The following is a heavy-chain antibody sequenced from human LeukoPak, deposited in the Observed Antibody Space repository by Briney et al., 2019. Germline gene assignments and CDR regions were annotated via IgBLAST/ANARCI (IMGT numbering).Heavy chain of an antibody. CDR3: ARAGSFWHYVY. V-gene: IGHV3-7*01. CDR2: IKQDGSEK. D-gene: IGHD1-7*01. J-gene: IGHJ4*02. Sequence: GSLRLSCAASGFTFSGFWMSWVRQTPGKGLEWVANIKQDGSEKYYVDSVKGRFTISRDNAKNSLSLQMNGLRVEDTAVYYCARAGSFWHYVYWGQGTLVTVS. CDR1: GFTFSGFW.